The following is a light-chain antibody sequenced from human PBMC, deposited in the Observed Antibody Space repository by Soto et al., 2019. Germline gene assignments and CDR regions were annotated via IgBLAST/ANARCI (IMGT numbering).Light chain of an antibody. CDR2: GAS. Sequence: EIVLTQSPGTLSLSPGERVTLSCRASQSVSSTYLAWYQQKPGQAPRLLVYGASSRASGDPGRFSGSGSGTDFTLTISRLEPEDFAVYYCQHYGSSTWTFGQGTKVEIK. CDR1: QSVSSTY. V-gene: IGKV3-20*01. J-gene: IGKJ1*01. CDR3: QHYGSSTWT.